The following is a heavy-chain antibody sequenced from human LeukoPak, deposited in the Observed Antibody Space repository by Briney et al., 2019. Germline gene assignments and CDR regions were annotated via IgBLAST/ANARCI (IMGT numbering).Heavy chain of an antibody. V-gene: IGHV3-30*03. Sequence: GSLRLSCAASGFTFSSYGMHWVRQAPGKGLEWVAVISYDGSNKYYVDSVKGRFTISRDNAKNSLYLQMNSLRAEDTAVYYCARDRRSSWSQNDYWGQGTLVTVSS. CDR1: GFTFSSYG. D-gene: IGHD6-13*01. CDR2: ISYDGSNK. CDR3: ARDRRSSWSQNDY. J-gene: IGHJ4*02.